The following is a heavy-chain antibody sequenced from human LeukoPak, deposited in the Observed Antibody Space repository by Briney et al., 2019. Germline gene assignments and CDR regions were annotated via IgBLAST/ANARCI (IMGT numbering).Heavy chain of an antibody. D-gene: IGHD2-2*01. V-gene: IGHV4-34*01. Sequence: PSETLSLTCAVYGGSFSGYYWSWIRQPPGKGLEWIGEFNHSGSTNYNPSLKSRVTISVDTSKNQFSLKLSSVTAADTAVYYCARGPNIVVVPAATHFDYWGQGTLVTVSS. CDR3: ARGPNIVVVPAATHFDY. CDR2: FNHSGST. J-gene: IGHJ4*02. CDR1: GGSFSGYY.